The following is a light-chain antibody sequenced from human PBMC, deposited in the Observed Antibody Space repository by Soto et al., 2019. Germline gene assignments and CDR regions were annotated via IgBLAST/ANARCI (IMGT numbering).Light chain of an antibody. J-gene: IGLJ1*01. V-gene: IGLV2-14*01. Sequence: QSALTQPASVSGSPGQSITIACTGTSSDVGGYDYVSWFQQNPRKAPKLIIFEVSNRPSGVSYRFSGSKSGNTASLAISGLEAEDEATYYCSSYRGSDTSYVFGTGTKLTVL. CDR1: SSDVGGYDY. CDR3: SSYRGSDTSYV. CDR2: EVS.